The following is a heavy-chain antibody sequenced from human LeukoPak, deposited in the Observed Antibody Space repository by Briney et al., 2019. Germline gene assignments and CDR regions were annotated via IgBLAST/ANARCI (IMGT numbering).Heavy chain of an antibody. CDR2: IIPIFGTA. V-gene: IGHV1-69*06. D-gene: IGHD1-26*01. CDR1: GYSFTSYD. J-gene: IGHJ4*02. CDR3: ARDPLSQGYSGSVTH. Sequence: ASVKVSCKASGYSFTSYDINWVRQATGQGLEWMGGIIPIFGTANYAQKFQGRVTITADKSTSTAYMELSSLRSEDTAVYYCARDPLSQGYSGSVTHWGQGTLVTVSS.